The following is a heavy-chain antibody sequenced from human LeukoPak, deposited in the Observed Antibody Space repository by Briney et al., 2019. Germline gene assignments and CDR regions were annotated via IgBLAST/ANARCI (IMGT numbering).Heavy chain of an antibody. D-gene: IGHD1-1*01. CDR1: GFTFSTFW. J-gene: IGHJ3*02. CDR3: VRHNAARAFDI. CDR2: VSDDGSTT. Sequence: GGSLRLSCAASGFTFSTFWVHWVRQAPGKGLVWVSRVSDDGSTTTYADSVKGRFTISRDNAKNTLYLQMNSLRPEDTAVYYCVRHNAARAFDIWGQGTMVIVSS. V-gene: IGHV3-74*03.